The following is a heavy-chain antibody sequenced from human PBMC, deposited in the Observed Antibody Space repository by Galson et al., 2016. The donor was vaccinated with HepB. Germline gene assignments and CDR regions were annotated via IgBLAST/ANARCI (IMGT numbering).Heavy chain of an antibody. Sequence: SLRLSCAASGFTFGDYSMSWVRQAPGEGLEWVGFIRSKGYGGTSEYAASVRGRFTVSREDSKSVVYLQMNSLHPEDTAVYYCARHRQDPYTYFDYWGQGTLVTVSS. J-gene: IGHJ4*02. CDR3: ARHRQDPYTYFDY. D-gene: IGHD2-2*02. V-gene: IGHV3-49*04. CDR2: IRSKGYGGTS. CDR1: GFTFGDYS.